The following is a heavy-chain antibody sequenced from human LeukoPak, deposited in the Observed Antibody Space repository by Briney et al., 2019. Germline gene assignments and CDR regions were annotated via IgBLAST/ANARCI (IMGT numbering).Heavy chain of an antibody. Sequence: ASVKVSCKASGYTFTGNYMHWVRQAPGQGLEWMGWINPNSGGTNYAQKFQGRVSMTRDTSTSTVCMELSSLDSEDTAVYYCARESDVGKDFDCWGQGTLVTVSS. CDR2: INPNSGGT. J-gene: IGHJ4*02. D-gene: IGHD1-1*01. CDR1: GYTFTGNY. CDR3: ARESDVGKDFDC. V-gene: IGHV1-2*02.